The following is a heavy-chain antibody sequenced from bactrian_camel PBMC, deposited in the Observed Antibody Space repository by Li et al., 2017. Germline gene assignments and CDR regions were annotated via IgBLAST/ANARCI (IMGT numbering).Heavy chain of an antibody. CDR2: ISASTGST. Sequence: VQLVESGGGLVQPGGSLRLSCAASGFTFSNYDMSWVRQAPGKGLEWVSFISASTGSTYYSDSVKGRFTISRDNARNTQYLQLNSLKTEDTAMYYCAAAMGGWVVAGPMDPDEMHYWGQGTQVTVS. J-gene: IGHJ4*01. CDR3: AAAMGGWVVAGPMDPDEMHY. CDR1: GFTFSNYD. V-gene: IGHV3S40*01. D-gene: IGHD1*01.